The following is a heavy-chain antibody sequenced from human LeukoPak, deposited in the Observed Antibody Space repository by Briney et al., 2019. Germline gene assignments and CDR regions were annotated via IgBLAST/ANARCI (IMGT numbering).Heavy chain of an antibody. D-gene: IGHD1-14*01. CDR2: TYHSGTT. CDR1: GGSISSYH. V-gene: IGHV4-59*01. J-gene: IGHJ4*02. Sequence: SETLSLTCTVSGGSISSYHWSWIRQAPGKGLEWIGSTYHSGTTHYNPSLKSRVTILVDTSKNQFSLKLSSVTAADTAVYYCARMRNPNYYFDYWGQGTLVTVSS. CDR3: ARMRNPNYYFDY.